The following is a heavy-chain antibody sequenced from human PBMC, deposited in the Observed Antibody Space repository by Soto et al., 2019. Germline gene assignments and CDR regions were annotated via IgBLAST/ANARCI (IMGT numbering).Heavy chain of an antibody. CDR1: GGSISSGGYY. Sequence: QVQLQESGPGLVKPSQTLSLTCTVSGGSISSGGYYWSWIRQHPGKGLEWIGYIYYSGSTYYNPSLKSRVTLSVDTSKNQFSLKLSSVTAADTAVYYCAREGRRVGWFDPWGQGTLVTVSS. CDR2: IYYSGST. V-gene: IGHV4-31*03. CDR3: AREGRRVGWFDP. D-gene: IGHD3-10*01. J-gene: IGHJ5*02.